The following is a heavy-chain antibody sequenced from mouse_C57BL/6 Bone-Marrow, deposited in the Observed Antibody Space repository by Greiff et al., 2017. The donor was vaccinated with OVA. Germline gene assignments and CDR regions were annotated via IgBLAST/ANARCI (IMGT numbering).Heavy chain of an antibody. CDR2: IYPGNSDT. D-gene: IGHD1-1*01. Sequence: EVQLQQSGTVLARPGASVKMSCKTSGYTFTSYWMHWVKQRPGQGLEWIGAIYPGNSDTSYNQKFKGKAKLTAVTSASTAYMELSSLTNEDSAVYYCTREGVYYGSSYVAWFAYWGQGTLVTVSA. J-gene: IGHJ3*01. CDR3: TREGVYYGSSYVAWFAY. CDR1: GYTFTSYW. V-gene: IGHV1-5*01.